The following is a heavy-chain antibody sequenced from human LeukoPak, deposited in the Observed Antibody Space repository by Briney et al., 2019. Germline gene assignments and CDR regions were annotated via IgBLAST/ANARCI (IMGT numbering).Heavy chain of an antibody. V-gene: IGHV4-34*01. CDR3: ARVPGQVPAAIFRRYWFDP. Sequence: SETLSLTCAVYGGSFSCYYWSWIRQPPGKGLEWIGEINHSGSTNYNPSLKSRVTISVDTSKNQFSLKLSSVTAADTAVYYCARVPGQVPAAIFRRYWFDPWGQGTLVTVSS. J-gene: IGHJ5*02. CDR2: INHSGST. D-gene: IGHD2-2*01. CDR1: GGSFSCYY.